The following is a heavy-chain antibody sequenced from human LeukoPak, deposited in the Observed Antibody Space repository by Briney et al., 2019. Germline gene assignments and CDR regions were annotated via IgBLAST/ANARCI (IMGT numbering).Heavy chain of an antibody. J-gene: IGHJ6*02. CDR3: ARAPLDFGGMDV. CDR1: GGSIRGYS. Sequence: SETLSLTCTVLGGSIRGYSWSWVRQPPGKGLEWIGYIYYSASTNYSPSLKSRVIISSDMSKNHFSLKLNSVTAADTAVYYCARAPLDFGGMDVWGQGTTVTVSS. CDR2: IYYSAST. V-gene: IGHV4-59*01. D-gene: IGHD2-2*03.